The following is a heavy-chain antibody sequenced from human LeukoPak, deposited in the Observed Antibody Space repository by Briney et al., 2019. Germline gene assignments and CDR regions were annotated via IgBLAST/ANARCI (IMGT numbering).Heavy chain of an antibody. V-gene: IGHV4-39*01. D-gene: IGHD4-23*01. CDR2: FSYSGST. CDR3: ARHWIQLRFFDF. J-gene: IGHJ4*02. Sequence: SETLSLTCTVSGDSISSNGYYWGWIRQPPGKNLEWIGSFSYSGSTYYSPSLKSRVTISVDTSKNQFSLNLSSVTAADTAVYYCARHWIQLRFFDFWGQGTLVTVSS. CDR1: GDSISSNGYY.